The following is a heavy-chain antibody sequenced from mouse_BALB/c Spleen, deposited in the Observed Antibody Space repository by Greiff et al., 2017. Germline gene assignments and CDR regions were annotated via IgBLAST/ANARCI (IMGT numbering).Heavy chain of an antibody. D-gene: IGHD1-2*01. V-gene: IGHV5-17*02. CDR3: ARATTASYYFDY. Sequence: EVKLMESGGGLVQPGGSRKLSCAASGFTFSSFGMHWVRQAPEKGLEWVAYISSGSSTIYYADIVKGRFTISRDNPKNTLFLQMTSLRSEDTAMYYCARATTASYYFDYWGQGTTLTVSS. J-gene: IGHJ2*01. CDR1: GFTFSSFG. CDR2: ISSGSSTI.